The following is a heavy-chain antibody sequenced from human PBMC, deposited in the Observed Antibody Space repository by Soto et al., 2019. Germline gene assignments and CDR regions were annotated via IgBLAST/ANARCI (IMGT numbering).Heavy chain of an antibody. J-gene: IGHJ4*02. CDR3: TRANWYSEY. D-gene: IGHD7-27*01. V-gene: IGHV4-59*11. CDR1: GGAISNHY. CDR2: IYYNGNT. Sequence: QVQLQESGPGLVKPSETLSLTCTVSGGAISNHYWSWIRQSPGKGLEWIGYIYYNGNTNYNPSLKSRVTTSVDTSRNQISLKLTAVTAADTAVYYCTRANWYSEYWGQGTLVTVSS.